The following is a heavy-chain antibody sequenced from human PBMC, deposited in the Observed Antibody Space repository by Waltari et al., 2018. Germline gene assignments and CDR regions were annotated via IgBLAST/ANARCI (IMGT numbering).Heavy chain of an antibody. CDR3: ARSGGYYGDPLDY. CDR2: IYPGDADT. Sequence: EVQLVQSGAEVKKPGESLKISCKGSGYSFTSYWIGWVRQMPGKGLEWMGIIYPGDADTGCSPFFQDQVTISADKSISTAYLQWRSLNASDTAMYYCARSGGYYGDPLDYWGQGTLVTVSS. V-gene: IGHV5-51*01. D-gene: IGHD4-17*01. CDR1: GYSFTSYW. J-gene: IGHJ4*02.